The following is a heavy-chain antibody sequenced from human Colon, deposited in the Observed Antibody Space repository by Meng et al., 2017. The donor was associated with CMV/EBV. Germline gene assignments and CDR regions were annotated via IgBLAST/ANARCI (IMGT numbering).Heavy chain of an antibody. Sequence: GGSLRLSCEASGFRFAGYEMNWVRQAPGKGLEWLSYISHNGGMTQDADSVKGRFIISRDNGKNTLYLQMNRLRGDDTAVYYCVRGSGSYYKSIFDFWGQGTLVTVSS. CDR3: VRGSGSYYKSIFDF. CDR2: ISHNGGMT. D-gene: IGHD3-10*01. V-gene: IGHV3-48*03. J-gene: IGHJ4*02. CDR1: GFRFAGYE.